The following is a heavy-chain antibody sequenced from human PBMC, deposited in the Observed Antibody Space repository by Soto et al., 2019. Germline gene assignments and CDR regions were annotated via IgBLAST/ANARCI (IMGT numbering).Heavy chain of an antibody. J-gene: IGHJ4*02. D-gene: IGHD3-10*01. CDR2: ISSSSSYI. Sequence: EVQLVESVGGLVKPGGSLRLSCAGSGFSFRSYSMNWVRQVPGKGLEWVSSISSSSSYINYADSMKGRFTISRDNAKNSLYLQMNSLRAEDTAVYYCARVGTYYGSGSPYYSDYWGQGTLVTVSS. CDR3: ARVGTYYGSGSPYYSDY. V-gene: IGHV3-21*01. CDR1: GFSFRSYS.